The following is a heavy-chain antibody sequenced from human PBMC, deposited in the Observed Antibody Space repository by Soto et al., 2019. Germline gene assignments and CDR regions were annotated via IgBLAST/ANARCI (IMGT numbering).Heavy chain of an antibody. D-gene: IGHD6-19*01. V-gene: IGHV4-61*01. CDR3: AKDQGIAVAVFDY. J-gene: IGHJ4*02. Sequence: QVQLQESGPGLVKPSETLSLTCTVSGGSVTSGSYYWSWIRQPPGKGLEWIGYIYNSGSTNYNPSLKSRVTISADTSKRQISLKLSSVTAADKAVYYCAKDQGIAVAVFDYWGRGTLVTVSS. CDR1: GGSVTSGSYY. CDR2: IYNSGST.